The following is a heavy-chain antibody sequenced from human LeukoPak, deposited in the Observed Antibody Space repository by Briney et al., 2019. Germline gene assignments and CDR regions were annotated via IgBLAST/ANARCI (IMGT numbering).Heavy chain of an antibody. V-gene: IGHV1-2*02. CDR1: GYTFTGYY. CDR2: INPNSGGT. D-gene: IGHD3-10*01. J-gene: IGHJ4*02. Sequence: ASVKVSCKASGYTFTGYYMHWVRQAPGQGLEWMGWINPNSGGTNYAQKFQGRVTMTRDTSISTAYLQWSSLKASDTAMYYCARHFSYGSGSYYNADYWGQGTLVTVSS. CDR3: ARHFSYGSGSYYNADY.